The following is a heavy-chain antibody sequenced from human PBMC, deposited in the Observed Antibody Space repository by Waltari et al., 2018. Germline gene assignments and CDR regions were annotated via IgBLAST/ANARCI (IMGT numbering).Heavy chain of an antibody. J-gene: IGHJ3*02. Sequence: QVQLQESGPGLVKPSETLSLTCTVSGGSISNFYWSWIRQPAGKGLEWIGRIYSSGSTNYNPSLKRRVPMSVDTSKNQFSLKLSSVTAADTAVYYCARAHSNNGFTAFDIWGQGTMVTVSS. CDR3: ARAHSNNGFTAFDI. CDR2: IYSSGST. V-gene: IGHV4-4*07. CDR1: GGSISNFY. D-gene: IGHD5-12*01.